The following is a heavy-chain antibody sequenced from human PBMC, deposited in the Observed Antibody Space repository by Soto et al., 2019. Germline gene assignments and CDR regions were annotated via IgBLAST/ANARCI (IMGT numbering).Heavy chain of an antibody. CDR2: IYDSGST. Sequence: PSETLSLTCTVSGGSISGSTSYWGWIRQPPGKGLEWIGSIYDSGSTYYSPSLKSRVTISADTSKNPFSLKLSSVTAADTAVYSCSTTHSRTTTCPSDYWGQGALVTVSS. D-gene: IGHD1-1*01. J-gene: IGHJ4*02. CDR1: GGSISGSTSY. V-gene: IGHV4-39*01. CDR3: STTHSRTTTCPSDY.